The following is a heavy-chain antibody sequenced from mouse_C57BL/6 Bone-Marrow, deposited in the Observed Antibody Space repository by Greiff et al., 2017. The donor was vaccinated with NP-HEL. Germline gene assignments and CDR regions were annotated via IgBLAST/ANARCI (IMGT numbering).Heavy chain of an antibody. J-gene: IGHJ3*01. CDR3: TTLMITTKGLAY. V-gene: IGHV14-4*01. Sequence: VQLQQSGAELVRPGASVKLSCTASGFNIKDDYMHWVKQRPEQGLEWIGWIDPENGDTEYASKFQGKATITADTSSNTAYLQLSSLTSEDTAVYYCTTLMITTKGLAYWGQGTLVTVSA. CDR2: IDPENGDT. CDR1: GFNIKDDY. D-gene: IGHD2-4*01.